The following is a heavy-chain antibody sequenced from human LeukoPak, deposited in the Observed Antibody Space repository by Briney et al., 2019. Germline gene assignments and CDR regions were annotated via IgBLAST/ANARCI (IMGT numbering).Heavy chain of an antibody. D-gene: IGHD5-18*01. J-gene: IGHJ4*02. CDR2: MYYSGTT. V-gene: IGHV4-31*03. Sequence: NPSETLSLTCTVSGGSVSSGDYYWNWIRQHPGKGLEWSGYMYYSGTTYYNPSLQSRVPISIDTSENQFSLKLTSVTAADTAVYYCAILALGYNYGNSFDFWGQGTLVTVSS. CDR3: AILALGYNYGNSFDF. CDR1: GGSVSSGDYY.